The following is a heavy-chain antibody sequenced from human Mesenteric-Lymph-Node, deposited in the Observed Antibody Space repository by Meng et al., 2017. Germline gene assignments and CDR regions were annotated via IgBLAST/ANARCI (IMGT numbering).Heavy chain of an antibody. D-gene: IGHD2-2*01. CDR3: AKDQCRTTTSCYVDY. J-gene: IGHJ4*02. CDR1: GFTFSSYW. V-gene: IGHV3-74*01. Sequence: GESLKISCAASGFTFSSYWMHWVRQAPGKGLVWVSRINSDGSSTSYADSVKGRFTVSRDNSKNTVYLQMNSLRAEDTAVYYCAKDQCRTTTSCYVDYWGQGTLVTVSS. CDR2: INSDGSST.